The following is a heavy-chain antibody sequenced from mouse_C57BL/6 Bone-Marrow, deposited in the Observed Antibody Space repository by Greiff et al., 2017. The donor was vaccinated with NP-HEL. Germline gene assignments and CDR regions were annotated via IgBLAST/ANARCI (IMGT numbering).Heavy chain of an antibody. CDR1: GYTFTEYT. V-gene: IGHV1-62-2*01. CDR2: FYPGSGSI. Sequence: VKLMESGAELVKPGASVKLSCKASGYTFTEYTIHWVKQRSGQGLEWIGWFYPGSGSIKYNEKFKDKATLTADKSSSTVYMELSRLTSEDSAVYFCARHEVDDYDGYAMDYWGQGTSVTVSS. D-gene: IGHD2-4*01. J-gene: IGHJ4*01. CDR3: ARHEVDDYDGYAMDY.